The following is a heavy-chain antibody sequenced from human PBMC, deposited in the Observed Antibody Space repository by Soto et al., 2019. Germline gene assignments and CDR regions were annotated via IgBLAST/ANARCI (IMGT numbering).Heavy chain of an antibody. CDR3: ARGTLGHQMDV. J-gene: IGHJ6*02. CDR2: IYYSGST. CDR1: GGSISSYY. Sequence: SETLSLTCTVSGGSISSYYWSWIRQPPGKGLEWIGHIYYSGSTNYNPSLKSRVTISLDTSKIQFSLKLSSVTAADTAVYYCARGTLGHQMDVWGQGTTVTVSS. V-gene: IGHV4-59*12. D-gene: IGHD2-2*01.